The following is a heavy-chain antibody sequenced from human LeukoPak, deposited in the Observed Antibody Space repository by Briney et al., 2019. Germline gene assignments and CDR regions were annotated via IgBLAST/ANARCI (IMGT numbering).Heavy chain of an antibody. Sequence: PWGSLRLSCAASGFSFSSYAMNWVRQAPGKGLEWVSIIFGNGDTTYYADSVKGRFTVSRDNSKDTLYLQMNDLRPDDTAIYYCAKRNTMVRGGPCFDYWGQGLLVTVSS. CDR3: AKRNTMVRGGPCFDY. CDR1: GFSFSSYA. J-gene: IGHJ4*02. V-gene: IGHV3-23*01. CDR2: IFGNGDTT. D-gene: IGHD3-10*01.